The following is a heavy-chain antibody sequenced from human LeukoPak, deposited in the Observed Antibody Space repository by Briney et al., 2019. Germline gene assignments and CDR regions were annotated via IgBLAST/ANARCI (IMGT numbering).Heavy chain of an antibody. V-gene: IGHV4-59*01. CDR3: ARGCSAGTPHNWFDP. D-gene: IGHD6-13*01. CDR2: IYYSGST. J-gene: IGHJ5*02. CDR1: GGSLSDYG. Sequence: PSETLSLTCAVYGGSLSDYGWGWIRQPPGQGLEWIGYIYYSGSTNYNPSLKSRVTISVDTSKNQFSLKLSSVTAADTAVYYCARGCSAGTPHNWFDPWGQGTLVTVSS.